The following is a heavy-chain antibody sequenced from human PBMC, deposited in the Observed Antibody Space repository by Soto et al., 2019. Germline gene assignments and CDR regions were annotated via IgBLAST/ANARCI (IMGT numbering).Heavy chain of an antibody. D-gene: IGHD6-13*01. CDR3: AKERSSWSEGLFVY. CDR2: ISGSGGST. CDR1: GFNFSSYA. V-gene: IGHV3-23*01. J-gene: IGHJ4*02. Sequence: SGFNFSSYAMHWVRQAPGKGLEYVSAISGSGGSTYYADSVKGRFTISRDNSKNTLYLQMNSLRAEDTAVCYCAKERSSWSEGLFVYWGQGTLVTVSS.